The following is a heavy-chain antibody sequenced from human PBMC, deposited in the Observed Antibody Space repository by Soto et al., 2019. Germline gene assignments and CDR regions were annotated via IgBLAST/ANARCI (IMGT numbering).Heavy chain of an antibody. Sequence: EVQLVESGGGLVKPGGSLRLSCAASGFTFSSYSMNWVRQAPGKGLEWVSSISSSSSYIYYADSVKGRFTISRDNAKNSLYLQMNSLRAEDTAVYYCARVVSQQQLAHFDYWGQGTLVTVSS. J-gene: IGHJ4*02. CDR1: GFTFSSYS. D-gene: IGHD6-13*01. V-gene: IGHV3-21*01. CDR2: ISSSSSYI. CDR3: ARVVSQQQLAHFDY.